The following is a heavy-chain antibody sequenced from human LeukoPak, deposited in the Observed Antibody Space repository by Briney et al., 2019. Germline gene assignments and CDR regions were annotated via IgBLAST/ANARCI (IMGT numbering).Heavy chain of an antibody. CDR2: INHSGTT. CDR3: SRGIVYGSGSYYKAYYFDA. V-gene: IGHV4-34*01. D-gene: IGHD3-10*01. Sequence: SETLSLACSVSGVSFSGYYWRWIRQPPGKGLEWIGEINHSGTTNYYPSLASRLTVSVDASKNQFSFNLTSVTAADTAVYYYSRGIVYGSGSYYKAYYFDAWGQGTLVTVSS. J-gene: IGHJ4*02. CDR1: GVSFSGYY.